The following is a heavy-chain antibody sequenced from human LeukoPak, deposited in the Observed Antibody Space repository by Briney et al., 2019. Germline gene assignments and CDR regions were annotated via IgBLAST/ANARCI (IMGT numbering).Heavy chain of an antibody. Sequence: ASVRVSCKASGYTFTSYYMNWVRQAPGQGLEWMGIINRSGGSTSYAQNFQGRVTMTRDMSTSTVYMELSSLRSENTAVYYCARDGVLVVAAAYELPYYYYYMDVWGKGTTVTVSS. CDR3: ARDGVLVVAAAYELPYYYYYMDV. CDR1: GYTFTSYY. D-gene: IGHD2-2*01. CDR2: INRSGGST. V-gene: IGHV1-46*01. J-gene: IGHJ6*03.